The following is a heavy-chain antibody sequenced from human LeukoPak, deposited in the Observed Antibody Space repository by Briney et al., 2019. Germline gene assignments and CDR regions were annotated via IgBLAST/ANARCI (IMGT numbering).Heavy chain of an antibody. V-gene: IGHV4-59*01. CDR2: IYYSGST. CDR1: GGSISSYY. CDR3: ARDRYYYDSSARYFDY. Sequence: SETLSLTCTVSGGSISSYYWSWIRQPPGKGLEWIGYIYYSGSTSYNPSLKSRVTISVDTSKKQFSLKLSSVTAADTAFYYCARDRYYYDSSARYFDYWGQGTLVTVSS. J-gene: IGHJ4*02. D-gene: IGHD3-22*01.